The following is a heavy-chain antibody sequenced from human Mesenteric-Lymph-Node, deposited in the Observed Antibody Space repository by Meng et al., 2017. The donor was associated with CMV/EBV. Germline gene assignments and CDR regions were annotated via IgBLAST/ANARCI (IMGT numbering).Heavy chain of an antibody. CDR2: ISSSSSTI. J-gene: IGHJ6*02. CDR3: ARDYYDSSGYYHGRGMDV. V-gene: IGHV3-48*04. Sequence: GESLKISCAASGFTFSSYSMNWVRQAPGKGLEWVSYISSSSSTIYYADSVKGRFTISRDNAKNSLYLQMNSLRAEDTAVYYCARDYYDSSGYYHGRGMDVWGQGTTVTVSS. CDR1: GFTFSSYS. D-gene: IGHD3-22*01.